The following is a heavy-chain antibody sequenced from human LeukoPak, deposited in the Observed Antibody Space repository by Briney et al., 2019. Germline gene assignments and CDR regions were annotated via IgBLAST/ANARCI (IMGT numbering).Heavy chain of an antibody. CDR2: IPDDGTKK. CDR3: ASRYSSSWALDY. Sequence: PGRSLRLSCGASGYTFSSYAMHWVRQAPGKGLEWVAVIPDDGTKKYYADSVKGRFTISRDNSKNTLSLQMNSLRAEDTAVYYCASRYSSSWALDYWGQGSLVTVSS. J-gene: IGHJ4*02. CDR1: GYTFSSYA. D-gene: IGHD6-13*01. V-gene: IGHV3-30*01.